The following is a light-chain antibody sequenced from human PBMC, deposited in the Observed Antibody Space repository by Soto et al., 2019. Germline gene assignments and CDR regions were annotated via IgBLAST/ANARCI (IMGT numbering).Light chain of an antibody. CDR1: HGISSA. V-gene: IGKV1-12*01. CDR2: DAS. CDR3: QQANSISIT. J-gene: IGKJ5*01. Sequence: DIQMTQSPSSVSASVGDRVTITCRASHGISSALAWYQQKPGKAPKLLIYDASTLQTGVPSRFSGSGSGTDFTLTITSLQPEDFATYYCQQANSISITFGQGTRLEIK.